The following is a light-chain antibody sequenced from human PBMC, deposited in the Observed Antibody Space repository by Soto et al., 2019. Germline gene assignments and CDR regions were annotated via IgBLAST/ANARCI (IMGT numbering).Light chain of an antibody. Sequence: EIVMTQSPATLSVSPGERATLSCRASQSVSSNLAWYQQKPGQAPRLLIYGASTRATGIPARFSGSESGTEFTLTISSLQSEDFAVYYCQQYNNWPPWTYGQGTEVEIK. CDR1: QSVSSN. V-gene: IGKV3-15*01. J-gene: IGKJ1*01. CDR2: GAS. CDR3: QQYNNWPPWT.